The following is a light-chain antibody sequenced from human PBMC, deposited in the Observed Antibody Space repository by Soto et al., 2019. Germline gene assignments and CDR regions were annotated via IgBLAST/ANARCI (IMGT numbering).Light chain of an antibody. CDR1: QSLVHIDGNTY. V-gene: IGKV2-24*01. CDR3: KQATLSYT. J-gene: IGKJ2*01. Sequence: DIVLTQTRLSSPVTLGQPASISCRSSQSLVHIDGNTYFNWLQQRPGQPPRLLINKISNRFPGVPDRFSGSGAGTDFTMKISKVGAEDVGVYYCKQATLSYTFGQGTRLEIK. CDR2: KIS.